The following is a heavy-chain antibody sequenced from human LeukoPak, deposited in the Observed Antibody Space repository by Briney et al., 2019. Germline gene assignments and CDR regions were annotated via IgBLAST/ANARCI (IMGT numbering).Heavy chain of an antibody. J-gene: IGHJ5*02. D-gene: IGHD2-2*01. V-gene: IGHV1-18*01. CDR3: ARGGWSLGYCSSSSCLDWFDP. Sequence: ASVKVSCKASGYTFTSYGIIWVRQAPGQGLEWMGWISAYNGNTNYAQKLQGRVTMTTDTSTSTAYMELRSLRSDDTAVYYCARGGWSLGYCSSSSCLDWFDPWGQGTLVTVSS. CDR2: ISAYNGNT. CDR1: GYTFTSYG.